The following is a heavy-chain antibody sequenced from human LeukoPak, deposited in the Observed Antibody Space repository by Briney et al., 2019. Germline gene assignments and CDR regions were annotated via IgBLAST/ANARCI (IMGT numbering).Heavy chain of an antibody. V-gene: IGHV3-23*01. J-gene: IGHJ4*02. CDR1: GFTFSSYA. CDR2: ISGSGGST. CDR3: AKPIAAADDYFDY. D-gene: IGHD6-13*01. Sequence: GGSLRLSCAASGFTFSSYAMSWVRQAPGKGLEWVSAISGSGGSTYYVDSVKGRFTISRDNSKNTLYLQMNSLRAEDTAVYYCAKPIAAADDYFDYWGQGTLVTVSS.